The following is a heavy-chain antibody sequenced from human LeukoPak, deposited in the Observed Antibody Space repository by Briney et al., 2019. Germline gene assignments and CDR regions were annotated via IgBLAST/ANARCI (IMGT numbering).Heavy chain of an antibody. V-gene: IGHV3-23*01. J-gene: IGHJ5*02. D-gene: IGHD3-22*01. CDR2: ISGSGGST. CDR3: ARDLGQYYDTSDNWFDP. Sequence: GALRLSCAASGFTFSSYDMTWVRQAPGKGLEWVSAISGSGGSTYYADSVKGRFTISRDNAKNTLNLQMNSLRAEDTAVYYCARDLGQYYDTSDNWFDPWGQGTLVTVSS. CDR1: GFTFSSYD.